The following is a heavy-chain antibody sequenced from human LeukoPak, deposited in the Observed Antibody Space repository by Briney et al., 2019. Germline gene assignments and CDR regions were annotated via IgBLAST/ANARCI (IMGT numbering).Heavy chain of an antibody. J-gene: IGHJ6*04. Sequence: KASGALALTCSISGGSISSGGYYWSWIRQPPGNGLELIGYIYYSGSTYYNPSLKSRVTISVDTSKNQFSLKLSSVTDADTAVYYCARDHIVVVPGLGESSYYYYYYGMDVWGKGTTVTVSS. CDR2: IYYSGST. D-gene: IGHD2-2*01. V-gene: IGHV4-30-4*01. CDR1: GGSISSGGYY. CDR3: ARDHIVVVPGLGESSYYYYYYGMDV.